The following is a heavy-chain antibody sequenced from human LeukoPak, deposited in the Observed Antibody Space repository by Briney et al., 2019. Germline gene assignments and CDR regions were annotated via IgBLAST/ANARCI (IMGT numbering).Heavy chain of an antibody. CDR1: GYTFTSYA. CDR3: ARVKFYDTSGYYDH. V-gene: IGHV1-3*01. CDR2: INAGNGNT. Sequence: ASVKVSCKASGYTFTSYAMHWVRQAPGQRLEWMGWINAGNGNTKYSQKFQGRVTITRDTSASTAYMELSSLRDDDTAVYYCARVKFYDTSGYYDHWGQGTPVTVSS. J-gene: IGHJ4*01. D-gene: IGHD3-22*01.